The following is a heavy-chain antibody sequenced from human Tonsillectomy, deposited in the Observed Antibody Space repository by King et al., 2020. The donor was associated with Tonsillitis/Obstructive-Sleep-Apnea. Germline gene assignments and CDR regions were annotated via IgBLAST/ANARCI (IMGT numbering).Heavy chain of an antibody. J-gene: IGHJ4*02. CDR3: ARERYYDSSGYSSIEFDY. Sequence: QLVESGGGLVQPGGSLRLSCAASGFTFSSYEMNWVRQAPGKGLEWVSYISSSGSTIYYADSVKGRFTISRDNAKNSLYLQMNSLRAEDTAVYYCARERYYDSSGYSSIEFDYWGQGTLVTVSS. V-gene: IGHV3-48*03. CDR2: ISSSGSTI. CDR1: GFTFSSYE. D-gene: IGHD3-22*01.